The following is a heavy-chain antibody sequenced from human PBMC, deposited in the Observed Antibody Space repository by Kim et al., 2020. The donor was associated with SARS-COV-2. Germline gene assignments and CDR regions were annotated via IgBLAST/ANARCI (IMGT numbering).Heavy chain of an antibody. J-gene: IGHJ4*02. CDR2: INTNTGNQ. D-gene: IGHD1-26*01. CDR3: ARDEIRGAPDY. Sequence: ASVKVSCKASGYTFTRYGMNWVRQAPGQGLEWMGWINTNTGNQTYAQGFTGRFVFSLDTSVSTAYLQLSSLKAEDTAVYYCARDEIRGAPDYWGQGTLVTVSS. CDR1: GYTFTRYG. V-gene: IGHV7-4-1*02.